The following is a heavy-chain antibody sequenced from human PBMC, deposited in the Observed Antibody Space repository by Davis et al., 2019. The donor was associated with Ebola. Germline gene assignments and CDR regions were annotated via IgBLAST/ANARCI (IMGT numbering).Heavy chain of an antibody. CDR2: INSDGSTT. CDR3: ARDLTVGATLYYYGMDV. D-gene: IGHD1-26*01. V-gene: IGHV3-74*01. J-gene: IGHJ6*04. Sequence: PGGSLRLSCAASGFTFTGDWMHWVRQAPGKGLVWVSRINSDGSTTNYADSVKGRFTISRDNSKNTLYLQMNSLRVEDTAVYHCARDLTVGATLYYYGMDVWGKGTTVTVSS. CDR1: GFTFTGDW.